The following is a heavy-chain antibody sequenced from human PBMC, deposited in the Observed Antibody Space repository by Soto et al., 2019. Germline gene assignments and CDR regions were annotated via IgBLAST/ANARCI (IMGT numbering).Heavy chain of an antibody. CDR2: MSGSGRNI. D-gene: IGHD2-21*01. J-gene: IGHJ4*02. CDR3: VRDVVTGPTPGG. V-gene: IGHV3-11*01. Sequence: QVQLVESGGGFVEPGGSLTLSCAASGFTFSDDYMSWVRQAPGKGLEWVSYMSGSGRNIYYADAVKGRFTISRDNTMNLLYLHMNSLRAEDTAVYYCVRDVVTGPTPGGWGQGTLVTVSS. CDR1: GFTFSDDY.